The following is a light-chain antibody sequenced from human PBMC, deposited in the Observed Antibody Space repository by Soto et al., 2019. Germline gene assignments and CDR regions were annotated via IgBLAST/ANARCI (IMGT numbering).Light chain of an antibody. CDR1: SSDIGAYAY. V-gene: IGLV2-14*03. J-gene: IGLJ2*01. CDR3: SSYTRSSSVI. CDR2: DVN. Sequence: QSVLTQPASVSGSPGQSIAISCTGTSSDIGAYAYVSWYQQHPGKIPKLIVFDVNYRPSGVSSRFSGSKSGNTASLTISGLQAEDEADYYWSSYTRSSSVIFGGGTKLTVL.